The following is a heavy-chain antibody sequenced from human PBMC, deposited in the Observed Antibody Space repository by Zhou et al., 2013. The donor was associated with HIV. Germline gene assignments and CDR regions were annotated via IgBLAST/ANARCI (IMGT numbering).Heavy chain of an antibody. D-gene: IGHD1-26*01. CDR2: ISTYNDNR. CDR3: ARNGGSFIISDYYYYMDV. Sequence: QVQLVQSGGEVKKPGASVKVSCKASGYTFTSYSISWVRQAPGQGHEWMGWISTYNDNRNYAQKLQGRVTMTKDTSTSTAYMELRSLRYDDTAVYYCARNGGSFIISDYYYYMDVWGKGTTVTVSS. V-gene: IGHV1-18*01. CDR1: GYTFTSYS. J-gene: IGHJ6*03.